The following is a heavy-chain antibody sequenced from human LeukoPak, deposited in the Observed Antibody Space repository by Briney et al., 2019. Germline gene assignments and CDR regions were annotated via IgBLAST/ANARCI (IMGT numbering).Heavy chain of an antibody. Sequence: GGSLRLSCAASGLTFSSYSMNWVRQAPGKGLEWVSSISSSSSYIYYADSVKGRFTISRDNAKNSLYLQMNSLRAEDTAVYYCARGNNQDYYDSSGYAYYYYMDVWGKGTTVTVSS. CDR3: ARGNNQDYYDSSGYAYYYYMDV. D-gene: IGHD3-22*01. CDR1: GLTFSSYS. V-gene: IGHV3-21*01. J-gene: IGHJ6*03. CDR2: ISSSSSYI.